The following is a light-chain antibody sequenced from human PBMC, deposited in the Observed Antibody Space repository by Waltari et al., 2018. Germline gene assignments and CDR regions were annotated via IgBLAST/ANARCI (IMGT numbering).Light chain of an antibody. Sequence: EIVLTQSPGTLSLSPGERAPLSCRASQSVRGSLAWYQQKAGQAPRLLIYGASSRATGIPDRFSGSGSGTDFSLTINRLEPEDFAVYYCQHYVRLPATFGQGTKVEI. CDR1: QSVRGS. V-gene: IGKV3-20*01. J-gene: IGKJ1*01. CDR3: QHYVRLPAT. CDR2: GAS.